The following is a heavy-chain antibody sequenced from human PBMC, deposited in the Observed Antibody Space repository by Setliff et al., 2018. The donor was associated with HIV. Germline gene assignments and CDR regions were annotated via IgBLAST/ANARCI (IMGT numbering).Heavy chain of an antibody. CDR2: FYYSGSS. V-gene: IGHV4-39*01. CDR3: AKLLPAADMAREIAS. D-gene: IGHD2-2*01. Sequence: SETLSLTCTVSGDSISRRIYYWGWIRQPPGKGLEWIGNFYYSGSSHYNPSLKSRVTISVDTSKKQFSLKLISVSAADTAVYYCAKLLPAADMAREIASWGQGTLVTVSS. CDR1: GDSISRRIYY. J-gene: IGHJ4*02.